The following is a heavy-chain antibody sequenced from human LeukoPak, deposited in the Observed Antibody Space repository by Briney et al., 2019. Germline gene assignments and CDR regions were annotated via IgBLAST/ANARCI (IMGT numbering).Heavy chain of an antibody. CDR1: GFTFSRYA. CDR2: ISFDGSNT. V-gene: IGHV3-30*04. J-gene: IGHJ6*03. Sequence: GGSLRLSCAASGFTFSRYAIHWVRQAPGKGLDWVAVISFDGSNTYYADSVKGQFTISRDNSKNTLYLQMNSLRVEDTAVYYCARDQELGTTYLIYYYMDVWGKGTTVTVSS. D-gene: IGHD2/OR15-2a*01. CDR3: ARDQELGTTYLIYYYMDV.